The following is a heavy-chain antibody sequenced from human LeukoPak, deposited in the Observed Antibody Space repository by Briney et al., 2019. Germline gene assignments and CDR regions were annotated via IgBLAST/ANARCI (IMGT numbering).Heavy chain of an antibody. Sequence: GRSLRLSCAASGFTFDDYAMHWVRQAPGKGLEWVSGISWNSGSIGYADSVKGRFTISRDNAKNSLYLQMNSLRAEDTAVYYCARGVGAHYYFDYWGQGTLVTVSS. CDR1: GFTFDDYA. CDR2: ISWNSGSI. J-gene: IGHJ4*02. V-gene: IGHV3-9*01. CDR3: ARGVGAHYYFDY. D-gene: IGHD1-26*01.